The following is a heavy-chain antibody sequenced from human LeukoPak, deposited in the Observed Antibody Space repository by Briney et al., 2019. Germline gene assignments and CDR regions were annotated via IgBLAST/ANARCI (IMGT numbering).Heavy chain of an antibody. CDR3: ASVGYYYDSSGYL. CDR1: GGTFSSYA. Sequence: KVSCKASGGTFSSYAISWVRQAPGQGLEWMGGIIPIFGTANYAQKFQGRVTITPDQSTSTAYMELSSLRSEDTAVYYCASVGYYYDSSGYLWGQGTLVTVSS. V-gene: IGHV1-69*01. J-gene: IGHJ4*02. D-gene: IGHD3-22*01. CDR2: IIPIFGTA.